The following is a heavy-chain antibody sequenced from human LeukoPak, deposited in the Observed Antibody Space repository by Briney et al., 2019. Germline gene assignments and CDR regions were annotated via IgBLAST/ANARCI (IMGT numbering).Heavy chain of an antibody. CDR1: GFTFSTYG. CDR2: IWYDGTNT. CDR3: ARALFAELHAIDY. J-gene: IGHJ4*02. D-gene: IGHD3-10*01. V-gene: IGHV3-33*01. Sequence: GRSLRLSCAASGFTFSTYGMHWVRQAPGKGLEWVAVIWYDGTNTNYEDAVKGRFTISRDNSRNTLYLQMNSLRVEDTGIYYCARALFAELHAIDYWGQGTQVSVSS.